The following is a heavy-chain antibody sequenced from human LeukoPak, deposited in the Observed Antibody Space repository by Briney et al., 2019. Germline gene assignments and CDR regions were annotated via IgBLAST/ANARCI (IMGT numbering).Heavy chain of an antibody. CDR2: INHSGST. D-gene: IGHD1-14*01. Sequence: PSETLSLTCAVYGGSFSGYYWNWIRQPPGKGLEWIGEINHSGSTNYNPSLKSRVTISVDTSKNQFSLKLSSVTAADTAVYYCARGRTTFDPWGQGTLVTVSS. J-gene: IGHJ5*02. CDR3: ARGRTTFDP. V-gene: IGHV4-34*01. CDR1: GGSFSGYY.